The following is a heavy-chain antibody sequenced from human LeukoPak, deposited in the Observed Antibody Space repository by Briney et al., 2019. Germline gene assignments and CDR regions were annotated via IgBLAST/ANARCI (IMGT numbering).Heavy chain of an antibody. Sequence: GGSLRLSCAASGFTFSSYAMHWVRQAPGKGLEWVAVISYDGSNKYYADSVKGRFTISRDKSKNTLYLQMNSLRAEDTAVYYCARALSVRGVGLYWGQGTLVTVSS. CDR1: GFTFSSYA. CDR2: ISYDGSNK. D-gene: IGHD3-10*02. CDR3: ARALSVRGVGLY. J-gene: IGHJ4*02. V-gene: IGHV3-30*04.